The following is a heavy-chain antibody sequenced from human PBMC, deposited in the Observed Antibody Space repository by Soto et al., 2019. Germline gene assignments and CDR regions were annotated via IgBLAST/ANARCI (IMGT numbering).Heavy chain of an antibody. J-gene: IGHJ4*02. D-gene: IGHD2-2*01. CDR3: ARGIGSSAAYDY. CDR2: IWYDGSNK. CDR1: GFTFSSYG. Sequence: QVQLVESGGGVVQPGRSLRLSCAASGFTFSSYGMHWVRQAPGKGLEWVAVIWYDGSNKHYADSVKGRFTISRDNSKNTLYLQMNSLRAEDTAVYYCARGIGSSAAYDYWGQGTLVTVSS. V-gene: IGHV3-33*01.